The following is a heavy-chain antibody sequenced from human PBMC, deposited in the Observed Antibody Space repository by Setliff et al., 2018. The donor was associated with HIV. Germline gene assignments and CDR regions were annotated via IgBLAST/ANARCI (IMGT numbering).Heavy chain of an antibody. CDR1: GFTFSSYG. CDR3: AREGFYCSSTSCYGYFDY. V-gene: IGHV3-33*01. CDR2: IWYDGSNK. D-gene: IGHD2-2*01. Sequence: PGGSLRLSCAASGFTFSSYGMHWVRQAPGKGLEWVAVIWYDGSNKYYADSVKGPFTISRDNSKNTLYLQMNGLRAEDTAVYYCAREGFYCSSTSCYGYFDYWGQGTLVTVSS. J-gene: IGHJ4*02.